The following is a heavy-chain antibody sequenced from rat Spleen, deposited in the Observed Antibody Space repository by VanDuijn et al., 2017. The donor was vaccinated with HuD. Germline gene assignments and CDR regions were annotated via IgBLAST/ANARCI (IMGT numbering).Heavy chain of an antibody. CDR2: IWSGGTT. D-gene: IGHD5-1*01. CDR1: GFSFTDFS. V-gene: IGHV2-19*01. Sequence: QVQLKESGPGLVKPSETLSLTCTVSGFSFTDFSLHWVRQPPGKGLEWIGGIWSGGTTEYCSSLKSRLSISRDTSKSQVLLKMNSLQTDDTAMYFCARHGLGTFDYWGQGVMVTVSS. CDR3: ARHGLGTFDY. J-gene: IGHJ2*01.